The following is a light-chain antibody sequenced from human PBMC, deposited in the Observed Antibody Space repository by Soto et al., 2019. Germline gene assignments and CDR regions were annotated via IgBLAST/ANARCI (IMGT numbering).Light chain of an antibody. CDR3: QQSYSIWWT. V-gene: IGKV1-39*01. Sequence: DIQMTQSPSSLSTSVGDRVTISCRASQSISSFLNWFQQKPGKAPKLLIYDASILQSGVPSRFSGSGSGTNFTLTIDSLQPEDFATYYCQQSYSIWWTFGQGTKVEFK. J-gene: IGKJ1*01. CDR1: QSISSF. CDR2: DAS.